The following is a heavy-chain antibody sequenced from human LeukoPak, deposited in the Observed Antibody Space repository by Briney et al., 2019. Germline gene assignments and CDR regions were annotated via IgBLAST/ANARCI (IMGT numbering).Heavy chain of an antibody. CDR1: GFTFSSYG. Sequence: PGRSLRLSCAASGFTFSSYGMHWVRQAPGKGLEWVAVISYDGSNKYYADSAKGRFTISRDNSKNTLYLQMNSLRAEDTAVYYCAKDEDIVVVPAAIDYWGQGTLVTVSS. CDR2: ISYDGSNK. V-gene: IGHV3-30*18. D-gene: IGHD2-2*01. CDR3: AKDEDIVVVPAAIDY. J-gene: IGHJ4*02.